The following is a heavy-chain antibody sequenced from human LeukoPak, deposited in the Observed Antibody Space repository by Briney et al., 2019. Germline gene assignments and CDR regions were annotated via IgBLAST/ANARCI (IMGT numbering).Heavy chain of an antibody. CDR1: GAVMTSHH. CDR2: IYHRANT. J-gene: IGHJ4*02. D-gene: IGHD3-9*01. V-gene: IGHV4-59*11. Sequence: SETLSLTCIVSGAVMTSHHWNWIRQTPGKRLEWIGYIYHRANTNFITSYSSSLRSRVSMSVDMSKNHFSLSLTSVTAADTAIYYCSGGRSSRYSDYWGQGALVTVFS. CDR3: SGGRSSRYSDY.